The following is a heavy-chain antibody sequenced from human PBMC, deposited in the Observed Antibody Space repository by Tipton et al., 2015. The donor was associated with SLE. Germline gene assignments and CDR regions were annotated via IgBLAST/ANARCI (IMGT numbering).Heavy chain of an antibody. Sequence: TLSLTCAVYGGSFSGYYWSWIRQPPGKGLEWIGEINHSGSTNYNPSLKSRVTISVDTSKNQFSLKLSSVTAADTAVYYCARFPDYDSSAPWGQGTLVTVSS. CDR3: ARFPDYDSSAP. CDR1: GGSFSGYY. J-gene: IGHJ5*02. V-gene: IGHV4-34*01. CDR2: INHSGST. D-gene: IGHD3-22*01.